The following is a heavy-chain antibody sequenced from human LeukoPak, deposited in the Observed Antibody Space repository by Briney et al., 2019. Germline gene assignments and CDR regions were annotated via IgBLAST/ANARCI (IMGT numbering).Heavy chain of an antibody. V-gene: IGHV3-7*01. CDR2: IKQNGSEK. J-gene: IGHJ4*02. Sequence: GGSLRLSCAASGFTFSSYLMSWVRQAPGKGLEWVATIKQNGSEKYYVDSVKGRFTISRDNAKSSLYLQVNSLRVEDTAVYYCTISEGDSWGQGTLVTVSS. CDR3: TISEGDS. CDR1: GFTFSSYL.